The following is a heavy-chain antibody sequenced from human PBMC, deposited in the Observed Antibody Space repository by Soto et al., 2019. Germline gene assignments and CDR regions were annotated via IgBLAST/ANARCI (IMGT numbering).Heavy chain of an antibody. CDR1: GFTFSNAW. D-gene: IGHD2-15*01. CDR3: TIEGMSTGSTAGY. CDR2: IKSKTDCGTT. J-gene: IGHJ4*02. Sequence: PRGSLRLSCAASGFTFSNAWMSWVRQAPGKGLEWVGRIKSKTDCGTTDYAAPVKGRFTISRDDSKNTLYLQMNSLKTEDTAAYYSTIEGMSTGSTAGYWGQGTLVYVS. V-gene: IGHV3-15*01.